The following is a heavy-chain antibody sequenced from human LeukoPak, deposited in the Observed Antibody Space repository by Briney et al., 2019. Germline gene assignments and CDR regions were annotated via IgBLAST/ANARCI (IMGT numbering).Heavy chain of an antibody. CDR2: IYSGGST. J-gene: IGHJ4*02. V-gene: IGHV3-53*01. CDR3: ARTSPSNMVRGVMLFDY. D-gene: IGHD3-10*01. Sequence: GGSLRLSCAAPGFTFSTYAMSWVRQAPGKGLEWVSIIYSGGSTYYADSVKGRFTISRDNSKNTLYLQMNSLRAEDTAVYYCARTSPSNMVRGVMLFDYWGQGTLVTVSS. CDR1: GFTFSTYA.